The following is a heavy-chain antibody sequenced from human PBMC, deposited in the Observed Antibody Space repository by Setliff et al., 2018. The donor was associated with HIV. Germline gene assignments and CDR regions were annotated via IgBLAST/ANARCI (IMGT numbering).Heavy chain of an antibody. D-gene: IGHD1-1*01. CDR3: AHRPGLDDAFDI. V-gene: IGHV2-5*02. CDR1: RHSISNGYY. Sequence: TLSLTCSVFRHSISNGYYWGWIRQPPGKALEWLALIYWDDDKRYSPSLKSRLTITKDTSKNQVVLTMTNMDPVDTATYYCAHRPGLDDAFDIWGQGTVVTVSS. CDR2: IYWDDDK. J-gene: IGHJ3*02.